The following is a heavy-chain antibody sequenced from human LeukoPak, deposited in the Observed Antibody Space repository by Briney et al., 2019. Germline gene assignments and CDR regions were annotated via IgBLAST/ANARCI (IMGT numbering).Heavy chain of an antibody. Sequence: SETLSLTCTVSGGSISSYYWSWIRQPPGKGLEWIGYIYYSGSTNYNPSLKSRVTISVDTSKNQFSLKLSSVTAADTAVYYCARNVVPAANSAFDIWGQGTMVTVSS. CDR2: IYYSGST. CDR1: GGSISSYY. D-gene: IGHD2-2*01. J-gene: IGHJ3*02. CDR3: ARNVVPAANSAFDI. V-gene: IGHV4-59*01.